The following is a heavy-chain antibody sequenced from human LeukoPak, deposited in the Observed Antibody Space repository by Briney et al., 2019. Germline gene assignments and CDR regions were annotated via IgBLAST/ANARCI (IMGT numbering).Heavy chain of an antibody. J-gene: IGHJ4*02. CDR3: ARAGRYFDWFPFDY. CDR1: GDSVSSNSAA. Sequence: SQTLSLTCAISGDSVSSNSAAWNWIRQSPSRGLEWLGRTYYRPKWYNDYAVSVKSRITINPDTSKNQFSLQLNSVTPEDTAVYYCARAGRYFDWFPFDYWGQGTLVTVSS. D-gene: IGHD3-9*01. V-gene: IGHV6-1*01. CDR2: TYYRPKWYN.